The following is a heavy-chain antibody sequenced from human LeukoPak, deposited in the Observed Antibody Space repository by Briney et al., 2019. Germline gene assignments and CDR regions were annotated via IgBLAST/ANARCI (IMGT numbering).Heavy chain of an antibody. CDR3: AKDLNHYDSRGY. J-gene: IGHJ4*02. Sequence: GGSLRLSCAASGFTFSSYAMSWVRQAPGKGLEWVAAISGSGGSTYYADSVKGRFTISRDNSKNPLYLQMNSLRAEDTAVYYCAKDLNHYDSRGYWGQGTLVTVSS. V-gene: IGHV3-23*01. D-gene: IGHD3-22*01. CDR2: ISGSGGST. CDR1: GFTFSSYA.